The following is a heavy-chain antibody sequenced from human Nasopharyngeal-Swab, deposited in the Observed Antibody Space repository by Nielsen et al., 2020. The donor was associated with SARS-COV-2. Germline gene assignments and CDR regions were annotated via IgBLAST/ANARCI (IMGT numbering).Heavy chain of an antibody. CDR1: GGTFSSYA. D-gene: IGHD3-16*01. Sequence: SVKVSCKASGGTFSSYAISWVRQAPGQGLEWMGGIIPIFGTANYAQKFQGRVPITADKSTSTAYMELSSLRSEDTAVYYCARCMGSGGYYYYHYYMDVRGKGTTVTVSS. V-gene: IGHV1-69*06. J-gene: IGHJ6*03. CDR3: ARCMGSGGYYYYHYYMDV. CDR2: IIPIFGTA.